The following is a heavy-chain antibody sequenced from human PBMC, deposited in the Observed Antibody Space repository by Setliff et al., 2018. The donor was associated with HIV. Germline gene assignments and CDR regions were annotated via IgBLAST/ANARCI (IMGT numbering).Heavy chain of an antibody. D-gene: IGHD3-10*01. V-gene: IGHV1-46*01. CDR2: ITPSDSYT. CDR3: ASQRGPSVKDQPGSMDV. CDR1: GYIFTSHK. Sequence: ASVKVSCKASGYIFTSHKIHWVRQAPGQGLEWMGIITPSDSYTVYAQKFQGRVTITADESTSTAYMELSSLRSEDTAVYYCASQRGPSVKDQPGSMDVWGQGTTVTVSS. J-gene: IGHJ6*02.